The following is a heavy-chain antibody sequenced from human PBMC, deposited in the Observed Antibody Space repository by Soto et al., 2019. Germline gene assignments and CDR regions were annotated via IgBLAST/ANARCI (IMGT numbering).Heavy chain of an antibody. Sequence: GGSLRLSCAASGFTFSSYGMHWVRQAPGKGLEWVAVISYDGSNKYYADSVKGRFTISRDNSKNTLYLQMNSLRAEDTAVYYCAKGRRYSSSSRFDPWGQGTLVTVYS. V-gene: IGHV3-30*18. J-gene: IGHJ5*02. CDR1: GFTFSSYG. CDR2: ISYDGSNK. CDR3: AKGRRYSSSSRFDP. D-gene: IGHD6-13*01.